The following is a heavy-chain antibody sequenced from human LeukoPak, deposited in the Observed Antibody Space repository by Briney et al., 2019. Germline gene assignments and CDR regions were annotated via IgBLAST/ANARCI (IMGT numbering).Heavy chain of an antibody. V-gene: IGHV4-34*01. Sequence: SETLSLTCAVYGGSFSSYYWSWIRQPPGKGLEWIGEINHSGSTNYNPSLKSRVTISVDTSKNQFSLKLSSVTAADTAVYYCARKQYQLLWRYYFDYWGQGTLVTVSS. D-gene: IGHD2-2*01. J-gene: IGHJ4*02. CDR1: GGSFSSYY. CDR2: INHSGST. CDR3: ARKQYQLLWRYYFDY.